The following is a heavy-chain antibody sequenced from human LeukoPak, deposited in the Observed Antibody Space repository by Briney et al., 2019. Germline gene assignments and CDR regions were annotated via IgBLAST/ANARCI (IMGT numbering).Heavy chain of an antibody. CDR1: GGTFSSYA. CDR2: IIPIFGTA. Sequence: GASVKVSCKASGGTFSSYAISWVRQAPGQGLEWMGGIIPIFGTANYAQKFQGRVTITTDESTSTAYMELSSLRSEDTAVYYCARGRIRYFDLYWGYYFDYWGQGTLVTVSS. J-gene: IGHJ4*02. CDR3: ARGRIRYFDLYWGYYFDY. D-gene: IGHD3-9*01. V-gene: IGHV1-69*05.